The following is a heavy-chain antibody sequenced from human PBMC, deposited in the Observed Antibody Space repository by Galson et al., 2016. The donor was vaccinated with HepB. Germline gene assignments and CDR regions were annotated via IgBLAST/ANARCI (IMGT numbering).Heavy chain of an antibody. CDR1: GYSFTTYA. CDR3: AADSSGY. V-gene: IGHV1-3*01. Sequence: SVKVSCKASGYSFTTYALHWVRQAPGQRLEWMGWIKGVNGNTKYSPKFQDRVTITRNTSASTVYMELSSLRSEDTAVYYWAADSSGYWGQGTLVTVSS. D-gene: IGHD6-25*01. CDR2: IKGVNGNT. J-gene: IGHJ4*02.